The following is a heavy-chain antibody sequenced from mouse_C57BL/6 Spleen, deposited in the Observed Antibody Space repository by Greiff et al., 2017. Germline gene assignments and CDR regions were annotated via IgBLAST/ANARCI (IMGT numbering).Heavy chain of an antibody. D-gene: IGHD1-1*01. CDR1: GFTFSDYG. J-gene: IGHJ1*03. CDR3: AKTGDYGTPYWYFDV. CDR2: ISNLAYSI. Sequence: EVMLVESGGGLVQPGGSLKLSCAASGFTFSDYGMAWVRQAPRKGPEWVAFISNLAYSIYYADTVTGRFTISRENAKNTLYLEMSSLRSEDTAMYYCAKTGDYGTPYWYFDVWGTGTTVTVSS. V-gene: IGHV5-15*01.